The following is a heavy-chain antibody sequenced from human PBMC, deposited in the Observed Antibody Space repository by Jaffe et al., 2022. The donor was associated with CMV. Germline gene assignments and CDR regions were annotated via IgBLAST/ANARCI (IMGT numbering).Heavy chain of an antibody. Sequence: QVQLVESGGGLVKPGGSLRLSCAASGFTFSDYYMSWIRQAPGKGLEWVSYISSSSSYTNYADSVKGRFTISRDNAKNSLYLQMNSLRAEDTAVYYCARDLRAVAGYYYYYMDVWGKGTTVTVSS. CDR1: GFTFSDYY. CDR3: ARDLRAVAGYYYYYMDV. V-gene: IGHV3-11*06. CDR2: ISSSSSYT. J-gene: IGHJ6*03. D-gene: IGHD6-19*01.